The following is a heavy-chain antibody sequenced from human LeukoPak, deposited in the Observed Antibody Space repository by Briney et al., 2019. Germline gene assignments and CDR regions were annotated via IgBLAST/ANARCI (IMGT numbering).Heavy chain of an antibody. CDR3: AREFGPMGAFDY. CDR2: IYHSGST. J-gene: IGHJ4*02. D-gene: IGHD3-10*01. V-gene: IGHV4-38-2*02. CDR1: GYSISSGYY. Sequence: PSETLSLTCTVSGYSISSGYYWGWIRQPPGKGLEWIGSIYHSGSTYYNPSLKSRVTISVDTSKNQFSLKLSSVTAADTAVYYCAREFGPMGAFDYWGQGTLVTVSS.